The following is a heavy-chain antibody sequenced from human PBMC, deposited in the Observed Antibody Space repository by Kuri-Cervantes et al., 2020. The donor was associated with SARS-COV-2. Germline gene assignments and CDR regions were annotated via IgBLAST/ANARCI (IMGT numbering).Heavy chain of an antibody. CDR1: GFTFSNYA. V-gene: IGHV3-23*01. J-gene: IGHJ1*01. CDR2: TTGTGRNT. D-gene: IGHD2-15*01. CDR3: AKDGFVGGLGSPGRAYFQH. Sequence: GESLKISCAASGFTFSNYAMNWVRQAPGKGLEWVSGTTGTGRNTYYADSVKGRFTISREKSKNTLYLQMNSLRVEDTAVYYCAKDGFVGGLGSPGRAYFQHWGQGTLVTVSS.